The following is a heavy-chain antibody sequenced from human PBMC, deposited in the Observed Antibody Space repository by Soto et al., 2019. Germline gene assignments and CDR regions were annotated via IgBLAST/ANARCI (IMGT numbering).Heavy chain of an antibody. D-gene: IGHD6-13*01. CDR3: VRGSWHKYYIGV. CDR1: GFTFSSYW. Sequence: EVQLVESGGGLVQPGGSLRLSCAASGFTFSSYWMHWVRQAPGKGLVWVSRLNSDGTSANYADSVKGRFTTSRDNAQNTVYLQMNSLRAEDTAVYYCVRGSWHKYYIGVWGKGTTVTVSS. V-gene: IGHV3-74*01. CDR2: LNSDGTSA. J-gene: IGHJ6*03.